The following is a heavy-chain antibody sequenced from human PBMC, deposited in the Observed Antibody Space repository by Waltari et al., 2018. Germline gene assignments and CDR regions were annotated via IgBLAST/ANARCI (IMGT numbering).Heavy chain of an antibody. J-gene: IGHJ4*02. D-gene: IGHD5-18*01. CDR3: AREGYSGAPGD. CDR1: GGSISSYY. V-gene: IGHV4-59*01. Sequence: QVQLQESGPGLVKPSETLSLPCTVSGGSISSYYWSWIRQPPGKGLEWIWYIYYSGRTNYNPSIKSRVTISVDTSKNQFSLTLSSVTAADTAVYYCAREGYSGAPGDWGQGTLVTVSS. CDR2: IYYSGRT.